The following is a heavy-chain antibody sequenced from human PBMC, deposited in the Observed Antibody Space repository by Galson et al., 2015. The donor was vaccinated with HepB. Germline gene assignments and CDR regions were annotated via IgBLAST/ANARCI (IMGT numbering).Heavy chain of an antibody. D-gene: IGHD3-3*01. CDR2: IWYDGSNK. J-gene: IGHJ2*01. CDR1: GFTFSSYG. CDR3: ATAGNDFWSGYTDWYFDL. Sequence: SLRLSCAASGFTFSSYGMHWVRQAPGKGLEWVAVIWYDGSNKYYADSVKGRFTISRDNSKNTLYLQMNSLRAEDTAVYYCATAGNDFWSGYTDWYFDLWGRGTLVTVYS. V-gene: IGHV3-33*01.